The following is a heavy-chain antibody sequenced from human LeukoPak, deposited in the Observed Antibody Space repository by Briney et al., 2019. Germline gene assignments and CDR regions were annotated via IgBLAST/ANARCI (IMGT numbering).Heavy chain of an antibody. Sequence: GASVTVSCKASGGTFSSYAISWVRQAPGQGLEWMGGIIPIFGTANYAQKFQGRVTITTDESTSTAYMELSSLRSEDTAVYYCASTPRYCTNGVCYLDYWGQGTLVTVSS. CDR3: ASTPRYCTNGVCYLDY. D-gene: IGHD2-8*01. J-gene: IGHJ4*02. V-gene: IGHV1-69*05. CDR2: IIPIFGTA. CDR1: GGTFSSYA.